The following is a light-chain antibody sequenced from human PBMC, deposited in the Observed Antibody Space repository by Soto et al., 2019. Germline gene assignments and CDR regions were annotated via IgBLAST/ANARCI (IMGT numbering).Light chain of an antibody. CDR3: QQYDSSPLYT. J-gene: IGKJ2*01. CDR2: GAS. V-gene: IGKV3-20*01. Sequence: DIVLTQSPGTLSLSPGERATLSCRASQSVRGNYFAWYQQKPGQAPRLLIYGASSRATGIPDRFSGSGSGTDFTLTISRLEPEDFAVYYCQQYDSSPLYTFGQGTKLEIK. CDR1: QSVRGNY.